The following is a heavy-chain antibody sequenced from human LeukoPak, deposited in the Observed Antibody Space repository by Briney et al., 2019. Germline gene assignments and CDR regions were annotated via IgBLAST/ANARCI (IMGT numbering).Heavy chain of an antibody. V-gene: IGHV4-34*01. CDR1: GGSFSGYY. D-gene: IGHD6-13*01. CDR2: INHSGST. Sequence: SVTLSRTCAVYGGSFSGYYWSWIRQPPGKGLEWIGEINHSGSTNYNPSLKSRVTISVDTSKNQFSLKLSSVTAADTAVYYCASLGAAGYYFDYWGQGTLVTVSS. CDR3: ASLGAAGYYFDY. J-gene: IGHJ4*02.